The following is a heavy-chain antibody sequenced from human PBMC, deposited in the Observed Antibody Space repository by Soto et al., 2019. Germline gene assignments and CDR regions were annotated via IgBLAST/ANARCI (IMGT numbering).Heavy chain of an antibody. CDR3: ARAALPVRSTMIVPGNWFDP. J-gene: IGHJ5*02. D-gene: IGHD3-22*01. V-gene: IGHV1-69*06. Sequence: SVKVSCKASGGTFSSYAISWVRQAPGQGLEWMGGIIPIIGTANYAQKFQGRVTITADKSTSTAYMELSSLRSEDTAVYYCARAALPVRSTMIVPGNWFDPGGQGTLVTVAA. CDR2: IIPIIGTA. CDR1: GGTFSSYA.